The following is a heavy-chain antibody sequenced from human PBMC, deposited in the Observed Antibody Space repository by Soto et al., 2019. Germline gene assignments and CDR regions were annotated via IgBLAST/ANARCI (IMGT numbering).Heavy chain of an antibody. CDR1: GYTFTSYY. Sequence: VASVKVSCKASGYTFTSYYMHWVRQAPGQGLEWMGIINPSGGSTSYAQKFQGRVTMTRDTSTSTVYMELSSLRSEDTAVYYCARGRIVVVVAATNAFDIWGQGTMVTVSS. V-gene: IGHV1-46*01. CDR2: INPSGGST. J-gene: IGHJ3*02. CDR3: ARGRIVVVVAATNAFDI. D-gene: IGHD2-15*01.